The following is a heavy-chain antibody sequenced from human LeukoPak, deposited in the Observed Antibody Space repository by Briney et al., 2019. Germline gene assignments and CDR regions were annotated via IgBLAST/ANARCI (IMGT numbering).Heavy chain of an antibody. J-gene: IGHJ2*01. CDR2: IYPGDSDT. CDR3: ARRYYFGSGNWYFDL. CDR1: GYTFPSHW. Sequence: GESLKISCKGSGYTFPSHWIGWVRQMPGKGLEWMGIIYPGDSDTRYSPPFQGQVTISADKSITTAYLQWSSLKASDTAMYYCARRYYFGSGNWYFDLWGRGTLVIVSS. V-gene: IGHV5-51*01. D-gene: IGHD3-10*01.